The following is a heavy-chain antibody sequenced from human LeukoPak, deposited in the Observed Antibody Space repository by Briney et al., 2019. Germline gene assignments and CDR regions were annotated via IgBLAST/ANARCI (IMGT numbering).Heavy chain of an antibody. J-gene: IGHJ5*02. Sequence: SETLSLTCTVSGGSISSSSYYWGWIRQPPGKGLEWIGSIYYSGSTYYNPSLKSRVTISVDTSKNQFSLKLSSVTAADTAVYYCARGGWRERYSSGWRPNWFDPWGQGTLVTVSS. CDR3: ARGGWRERYSSGWRPNWFDP. CDR1: GGSISSSSYY. V-gene: IGHV4-39*07. D-gene: IGHD6-19*01. CDR2: IYYSGST.